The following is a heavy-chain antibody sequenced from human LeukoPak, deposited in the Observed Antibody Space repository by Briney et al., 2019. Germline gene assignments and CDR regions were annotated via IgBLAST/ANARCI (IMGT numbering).Heavy chain of an antibody. CDR3: VRNGGPFDY. D-gene: IGHD3-10*01. Sequence: GGSLRLSCAASGFTFSSHWMSWVRQAPGKGLEWVANIKQDGSEKNYVDSAKGQFTISRDNAKNSLNLQMNSLRAEDTAVYYCVRNGGPFDYWGQGTLVTVSS. J-gene: IGHJ4*02. CDR1: GFTFSSHW. CDR2: IKQDGSEK. V-gene: IGHV3-7*01.